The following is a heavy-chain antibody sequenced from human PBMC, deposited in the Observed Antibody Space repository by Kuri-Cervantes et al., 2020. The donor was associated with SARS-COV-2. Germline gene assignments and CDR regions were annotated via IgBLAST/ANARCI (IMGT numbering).Heavy chain of an antibody. Sequence: SCTVAGGSISSSSYYWSWVRQPPGKGLEWIGSIYYSGSTYYNPSLKSRVTISVDTSKNHFTLKLSSVTAADTAVYYCAREDPSVVVPAAFVDYWGQGTLVTVSS. D-gene: IGHD2-2*01. V-gene: IGHV4-39*06. CDR3: AREDPSVVVPAAFVDY. J-gene: IGHJ4*02. CDR2: IYYSGST. CDR1: GGSISSSSYY.